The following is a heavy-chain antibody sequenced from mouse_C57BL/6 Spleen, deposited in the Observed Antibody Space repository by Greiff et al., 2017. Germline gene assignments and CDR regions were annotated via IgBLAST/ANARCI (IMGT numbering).Heavy chain of an antibody. V-gene: IGHV1-15*01. CDR3: TRKGGTNFSFDY. CDR2: IDPETGGT. Sequence: QVQLKESGAELVRPGASVTLSCKASGYTFTDYEMHWVKQTPVHGLEWIGAIDPETGGTAYNQKFKGKAILTADKSSSTAYMELRSLTSEDSAVYYCTRKGGTNFSFDYWGQGTTLTVSS. D-gene: IGHD4-1*01. CDR1: GYTFTDYE. J-gene: IGHJ2*01.